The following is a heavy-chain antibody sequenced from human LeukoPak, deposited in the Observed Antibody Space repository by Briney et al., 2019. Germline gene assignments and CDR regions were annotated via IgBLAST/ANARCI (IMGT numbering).Heavy chain of an antibody. CDR3: ARDQVEMATITNFDY. CDR1: GYTFTGYY. J-gene: IGHJ4*02. Sequence: GASVKVSCKASGYTFTGYYMHWVRQAPGQGLEWMGRINPNSGGTNYAQKFQGRVTMTRVTSISTAYMELSRLRSDDTAVYYCARDQVEMATITNFDYWGQGTLVTVSS. V-gene: IGHV1-2*06. D-gene: IGHD5-24*01. CDR2: INPNSGGT.